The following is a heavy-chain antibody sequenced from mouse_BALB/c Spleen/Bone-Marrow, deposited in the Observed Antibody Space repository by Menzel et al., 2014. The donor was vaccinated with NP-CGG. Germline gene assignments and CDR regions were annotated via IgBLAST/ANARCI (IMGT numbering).Heavy chain of an antibody. J-gene: IGHJ2*01. Sequence: EVQLVESGGGLVQPGGSRKLSCAASGFIFSSFGMHWVRQAPEKGLEWVAYISSGSSTIFYADTVKGRFTISRDNPRNTLFLQMTSLRSEDTAMYYCTRGGNWDDFDYWGQGTTFTVSS. CDR2: ISSGSSTI. CDR1: GFIFSSFG. CDR3: TRGGNWDDFDY. D-gene: IGHD4-1*01. V-gene: IGHV5-17*02.